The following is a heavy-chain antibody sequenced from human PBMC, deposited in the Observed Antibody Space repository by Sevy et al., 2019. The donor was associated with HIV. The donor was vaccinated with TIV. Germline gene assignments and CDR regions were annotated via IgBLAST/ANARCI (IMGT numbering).Heavy chain of an antibody. CDR1: GFTGFTFGDLY. CDR3: ATYIYDSSGLDY. V-gene: IGHV3-11*01. J-gene: IGHJ4*02. CDR2: ISSSGSSM. Sequence: GGSLRLSCAASGFTGFTFGDLYMRWIRQAPGKGLEWVSYISSSGSSMYYADAVKSRFTTSRDNAKNSLYLQMKSRRGEDTAFYYCATYIYDSSGLDYWGQGTLVTVSS. D-gene: IGHD3-22*01.